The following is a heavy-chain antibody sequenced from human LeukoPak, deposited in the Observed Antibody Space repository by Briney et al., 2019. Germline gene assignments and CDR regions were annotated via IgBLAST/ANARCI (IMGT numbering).Heavy chain of an antibody. J-gene: IGHJ6*03. D-gene: IGHD2-15*01. CDR2: IIPVFVTA. CDR3: AVNQAGYCGGGSCYRHEFYYMDV. CDR1: GGTFNTYV. Sequence: SVKVSCKASGGTFNTYVISWVRQAPGQELEWMGGIIPVFVTANYAEKFQDRVTITADKSTRTAYMELSSLKSEDTAIYYCAVNQAGYCGGGSCYRHEFYYMDVWGKGTSVTVSS. V-gene: IGHV1-69*06.